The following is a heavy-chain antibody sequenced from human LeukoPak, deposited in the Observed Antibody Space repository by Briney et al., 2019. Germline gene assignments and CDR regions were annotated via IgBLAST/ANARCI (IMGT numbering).Heavy chain of an antibody. V-gene: IGHV3-66*01. D-gene: IGHD2-21*01. CDR3: AKDGIVVVMEY. J-gene: IGHJ4*02. CDR1: GFTVSRNY. CDR2: IYSGGRA. Sequence: PGGSLRLSCAASGFTVSRNYMSWVRQAPGKGLEWVSVIYSGGRAYYADSVKGRFTISRDNSKNTLYLQMNRLRAEDTAVYYCAKDGIVVVMEYWGQGTLVTVSS.